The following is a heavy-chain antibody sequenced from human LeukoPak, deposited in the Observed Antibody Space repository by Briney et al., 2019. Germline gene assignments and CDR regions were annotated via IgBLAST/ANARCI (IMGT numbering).Heavy chain of an antibody. Sequence: PGGSLRLSCAASGFTFSSYAMHWVRQAPGKGLEWVAVISYDGSNKYYADSVKGRFTISRDNSKNTLYLQMNSLRAEDTAVYYCARGPLWYDSSGSLNYWGQGTLVTVSS. D-gene: IGHD3-22*01. CDR1: GFTFSSYA. J-gene: IGHJ4*02. CDR2: ISYDGSNK. V-gene: IGHV3-30-3*01. CDR3: ARGPLWYDSSGSLNY.